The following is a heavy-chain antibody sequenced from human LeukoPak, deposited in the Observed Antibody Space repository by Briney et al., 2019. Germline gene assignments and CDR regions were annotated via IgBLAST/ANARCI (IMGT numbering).Heavy chain of an antibody. Sequence: SETLSLTCTVSGGSISSYYWSWIRQPPGKGLEWIGYIYYSGSTNYNPSLKSGVTISVDTSKNQFSLKLSSVTAADTAVYYCARVGYYDSSGYYGAFDIWGQGTMVTVSS. CDR1: GGSISSYY. J-gene: IGHJ3*02. V-gene: IGHV4-59*01. CDR3: ARVGYYDSSGYYGAFDI. D-gene: IGHD3-22*01. CDR2: IYYSGST.